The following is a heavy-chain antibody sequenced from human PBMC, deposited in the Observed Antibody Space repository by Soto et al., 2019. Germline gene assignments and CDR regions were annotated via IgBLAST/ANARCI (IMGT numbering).Heavy chain of an antibody. D-gene: IGHD3-9*01. V-gene: IGHV3-30-3*01. J-gene: IGHJ4*02. CDR3: ASSTGYDILTGFYY. Sequence: QVQLVESGGGVVQPGRSLRLSCAASGFTFSSYAMHWVRQAPGKGLEWVAVISYDGSNKYYADSVKGRFTISRDNSKNTLYLQMNSLRAEDTAVYYCASSTGYDILTGFYYWGQGTLVTVSS. CDR1: GFTFSSYA. CDR2: ISYDGSNK.